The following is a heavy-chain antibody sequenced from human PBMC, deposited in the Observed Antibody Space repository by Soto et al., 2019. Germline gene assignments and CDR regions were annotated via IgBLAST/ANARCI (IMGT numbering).Heavy chain of an antibody. Sequence: GGSLRLSCAASGFTFSSYAMSWVRQAPGKGLEWVSAISGSGGSTYYADSVKGRFTISRDNSKNTLYPQMNSLRAEDTAVYYCAKGAPYYDFWSGEEVPPYYYYYGIDVRRHGTPVTAP. J-gene: IGHJ6*02. CDR3: AKGAPYYDFWSGEEVPPYYYYYGIDV. CDR1: GFTFSSYA. CDR2: ISGSGGST. D-gene: IGHD3-3*01. V-gene: IGHV3-23*01.